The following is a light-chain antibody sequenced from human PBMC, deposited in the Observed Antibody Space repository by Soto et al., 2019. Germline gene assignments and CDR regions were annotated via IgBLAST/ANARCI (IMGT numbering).Light chain of an antibody. CDR1: QSVSRSY. CDR3: QQYGSSSSWT. J-gene: IGKJ1*01. CDR2: GAS. V-gene: IGKV3-20*01. Sequence: EVVLTQSPGTLSLSPGERATLSCRASQSVSRSYLAWYQQKPGQAPRLLMYGASSRATGIPDRFSGSGSGTDFTLTVSRLEPEDFAVYYCQQYGSSSSWTFGQGTKVEIK.